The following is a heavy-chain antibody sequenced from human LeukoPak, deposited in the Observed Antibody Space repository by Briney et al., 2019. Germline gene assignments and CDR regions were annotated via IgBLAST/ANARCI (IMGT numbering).Heavy chain of an antibody. CDR2: VKGDGSFT. CDR1: GFTFRSYR. D-gene: IGHD5-24*01. J-gene: IGHJ4*02. CDR3: VRDGDDFNFDY. Sequence: GGSLRLSCAASGFTFRSYRMHWVRQAPGKGLVWVSRVKGDGSFTSYADSVYGRFTISRDNAKNTLYLHMHSLRAEDTAVYYCVRDGDDFNFDYWGQGSLVTVSS. V-gene: IGHV3-74*01.